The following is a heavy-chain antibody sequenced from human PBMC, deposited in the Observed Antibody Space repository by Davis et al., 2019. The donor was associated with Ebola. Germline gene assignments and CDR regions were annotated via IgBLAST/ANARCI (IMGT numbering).Heavy chain of an antibody. CDR1: GFSFSDYY. Sequence: PGGSLRLSCAVSGFSFSDYYMDWVRLTPGKGLEWVGLSRNRDSRYSTEYAASVRGRFTISKDGSKKSLYLQMNSLTTEDTAVYYCARGEGVRDYPNLFGMDVWGKGTTVTVSS. CDR3: ARGEGVRDYPNLFGMDV. V-gene: IGHV3-72*01. J-gene: IGHJ6*04. D-gene: IGHD4-17*01. CDR2: SRNRDSRYST.